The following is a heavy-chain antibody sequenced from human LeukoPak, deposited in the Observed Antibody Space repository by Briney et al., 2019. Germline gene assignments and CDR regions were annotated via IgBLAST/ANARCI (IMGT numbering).Heavy chain of an antibody. Sequence: ASVKISCKASGYTFTSYGISWVRQAPGQGLEWMGWISTYNGNTNYAQKLQGRVTMTTDTSTSTAYMELRRLRSDDTAVYYCASAPRYSSSWPNNWFDPWGQGTLVTVSS. CDR2: ISTYNGNT. J-gene: IGHJ5*02. CDR1: GYTFTSYG. CDR3: ASAPRYSSSWPNNWFDP. V-gene: IGHV1-18*01. D-gene: IGHD6-13*01.